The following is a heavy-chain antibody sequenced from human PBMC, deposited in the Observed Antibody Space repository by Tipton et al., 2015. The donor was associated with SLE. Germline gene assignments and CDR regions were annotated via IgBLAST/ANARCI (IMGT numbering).Heavy chain of an antibody. D-gene: IGHD5-24*01. V-gene: IGHV4-59*11. Sequence: TLSLTCTVSGGSISSHFWSWIRQPPGMGLEWVGYIYYSGSTDYNPSLKSRVTISVDTSKNQFSLKLGSVTAADTAVYDCARSPRGMATIGGSDVWGQGTTVTVSS. CDR3: ARSPRGMATIGGSDV. CDR1: GGSISSHF. J-gene: IGHJ6*02. CDR2: IYYSGST.